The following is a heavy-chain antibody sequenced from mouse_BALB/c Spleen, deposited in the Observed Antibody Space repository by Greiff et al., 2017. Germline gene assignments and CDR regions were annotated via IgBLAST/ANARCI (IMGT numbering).Heavy chain of an antibody. CDR3: ARDLGTTVVAYWYFDV. D-gene: IGHD1-1*01. CDR2: ISSGGSYT. CDR1: GFTFSSYA. V-gene: IGHV5-9-4*01. J-gene: IGHJ1*01. Sequence: EVQVVESGGGLVKPGGSLKLSCAASGFTFSSYAMSWVRQSPEKRLEWVAEISSGGSYTYYPDTVTGRFTISRDNAKNTLYLEMSSLRSEDTAMYYCARDLGTTVVAYWYFDVWGAGTTVTVSS.